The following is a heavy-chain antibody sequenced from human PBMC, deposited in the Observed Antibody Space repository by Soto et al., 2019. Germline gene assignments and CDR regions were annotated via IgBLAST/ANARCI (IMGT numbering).Heavy chain of an antibody. V-gene: IGHV1-69*01. Sequence: QVQLVQSGAEVKKPGSSVKVSCKASGNTFSKYAISWVRQAPGQGLEWMGGLIPILGTAKYAQKFQGRVTITADESTRTAYMELSSVRFEDTAVYYCARDSHDYIWGSYRNGMDVLGQGTTVSVSS. CDR2: LIPILGTA. D-gene: IGHD3-16*02. J-gene: IGHJ6*02. CDR1: GNTFSKYA. CDR3: ARDSHDYIWGSYRNGMDV.